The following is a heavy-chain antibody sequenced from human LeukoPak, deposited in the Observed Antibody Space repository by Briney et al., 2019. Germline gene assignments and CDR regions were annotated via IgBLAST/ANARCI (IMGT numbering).Heavy chain of an antibody. Sequence: GGSLRLSCAASGFTFDDYAMHWVRQAPGKGLEWVSGISWNSGSIGYADSVKGRFTISRDNAKNSLYLQMNSLRAEDTALYYCAKDLEDGITIFGVVITAIDYWGQETLVTVSS. CDR1: GFTFDDYA. V-gene: IGHV3-9*01. J-gene: IGHJ4*02. D-gene: IGHD3-3*01. CDR2: ISWNSGSI. CDR3: AKDLEDGITIFGVVITAIDY.